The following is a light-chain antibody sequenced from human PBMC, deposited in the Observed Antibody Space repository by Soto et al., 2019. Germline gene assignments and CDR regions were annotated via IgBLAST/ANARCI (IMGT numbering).Light chain of an antibody. CDR3: QQTNSPYI. CDR1: QSVSSSY. J-gene: IGKJ2*01. Sequence: EIVLTQSPGTLSLSPGERATLSCRASQSVSSSYLAWYQQKPGQAPRLLIYGASSRATGIPDRFSGSGSGTDFTLTISSLQPEDVATYYCQQTNSPYIFGQGTKV. V-gene: IGKV3-20*01. CDR2: GAS.